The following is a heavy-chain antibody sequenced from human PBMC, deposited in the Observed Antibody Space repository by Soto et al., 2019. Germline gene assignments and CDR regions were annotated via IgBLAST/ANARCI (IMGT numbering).Heavy chain of an antibody. CDR3: ARGGSSDWQVALDM. J-gene: IGHJ3*02. Sequence: SETLSLTCTVSGGSISSYYWSWIRQPAGKGLEWIGRIYTSGSTNYNPSLKSRVTMSVDTSKNQFSLKLSSVTAADTAVYYCARGGSSDWQVALDMWGQGTMVTVSS. D-gene: IGHD6-19*01. V-gene: IGHV4-4*07. CDR2: IYTSGST. CDR1: GGSISSYY.